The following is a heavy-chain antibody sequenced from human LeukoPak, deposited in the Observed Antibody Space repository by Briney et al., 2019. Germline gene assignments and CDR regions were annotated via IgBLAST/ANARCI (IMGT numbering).Heavy chain of an antibody. Sequence: GGSLRLSCAASGFTVSSNYMSWVRQAPGKGLEWVSVIYSGGSTYYADSVKGRFTISRDNSKNTLYLQMNSLRAEDTAVYYCARRLGVMNPFDYWGQGTLVTVSS. CDR3: ARRLGVMNPFDY. J-gene: IGHJ4*02. D-gene: IGHD3-22*01. CDR1: GFTVSSNY. V-gene: IGHV3-53*01. CDR2: IYSGGST.